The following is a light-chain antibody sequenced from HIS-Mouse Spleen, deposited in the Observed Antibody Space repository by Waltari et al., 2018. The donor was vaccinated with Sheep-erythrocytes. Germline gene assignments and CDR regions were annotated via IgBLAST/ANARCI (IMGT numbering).Light chain of an antibody. CDR2: WAS. Sequence: DIVMTQSPDSLAVSLGERASIHCKVSLSVLYISNNKNYLAWYQQKPGQPPKLLIYWASTRESGVPDRFSGSGSGTDFTLTISSLQAEDVAVYYCQQYYSTLLTFGGGTKVEIK. CDR3: QQYYSTLLT. CDR1: LSVLYISNNKNY. V-gene: IGKV4-1*01. J-gene: IGKJ4*01.